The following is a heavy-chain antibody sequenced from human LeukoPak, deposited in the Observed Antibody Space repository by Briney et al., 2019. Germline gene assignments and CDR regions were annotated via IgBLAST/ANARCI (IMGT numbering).Heavy chain of an antibody. CDR3: ASSPYYYDSSGYH. J-gene: IGHJ4*02. Sequence: TSQTLSLTCTVAGGSISSYYWSWIRQPPGKGLEWIGYIYYSGNTNYNPSLKSRVTISVDTSKNQFSLKLSSVTAADTAVYYCASSPYYYDSSGYHWGQGTLVTVSS. CDR2: IYYSGNT. D-gene: IGHD3-22*01. CDR1: GGSISSYY. V-gene: IGHV4-59*08.